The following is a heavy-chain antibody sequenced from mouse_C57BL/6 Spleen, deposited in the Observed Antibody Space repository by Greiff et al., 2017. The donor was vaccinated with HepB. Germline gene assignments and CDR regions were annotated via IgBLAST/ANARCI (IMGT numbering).Heavy chain of an antibody. CDR2: IDPSDSET. J-gene: IGHJ4*01. CDR3: ARSGNYGRYYAMDY. Sequence: QVQLQQPGAELVRPGSSVKLSCKASGYTFTSYWMHWVKQRPIQGLEWIGNIDPSDSETHYNQKFKDKATLTVDKSSSTAYMQLSSLTSEDSAVYYCARSGNYGRYYAMDYWGQGTSVTVSS. V-gene: IGHV1-52*01. CDR1: GYTFTSYW. D-gene: IGHD2-1*01.